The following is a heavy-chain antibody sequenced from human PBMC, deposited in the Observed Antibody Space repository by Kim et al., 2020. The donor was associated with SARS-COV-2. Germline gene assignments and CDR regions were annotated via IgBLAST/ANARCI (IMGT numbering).Heavy chain of an antibody. Sequence: GGSLRLSCAASGFTFSRYGLHWVRQAPGKGLEWDAVISYDATNKYYADSVKGRFTISRDNSRNTLYLQMNSLRTEDTAVYYCAKDRIDTGVVDGMDVWGQGTTVTVSS. V-gene: IGHV3-30*18. CDR2: ISYDATNK. CDR1: GFTFSRYG. D-gene: IGHD2-15*01. J-gene: IGHJ6*02. CDR3: AKDRIDTGVVDGMDV.